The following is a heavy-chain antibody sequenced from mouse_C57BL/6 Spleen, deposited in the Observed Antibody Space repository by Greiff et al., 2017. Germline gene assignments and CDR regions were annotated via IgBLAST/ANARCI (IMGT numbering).Heavy chain of an antibody. CDR1: GYTFTSYW. CDR3: ASSRIAPIIARWYFDY. J-gene: IGHJ2*01. CDR2: IHPNSGST. Sequence: VQLQQSGAELVKPGASVKLSCKASGYTFTSYWMHWVKQRPGQGLEWIGMIHPNSGSTNYNEKFKSKATLTVDKSSSKAYMQLISLTPEDAAVYYCASSRIAPIIARWYFDYWGQGTTLTVSS. D-gene: IGHD2-3*01. V-gene: IGHV1-64*01.